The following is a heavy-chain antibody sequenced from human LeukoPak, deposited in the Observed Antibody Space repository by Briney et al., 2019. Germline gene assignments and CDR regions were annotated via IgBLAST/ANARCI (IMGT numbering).Heavy chain of an antibody. V-gene: IGHV4-59*01. CDR2: IHYSGST. J-gene: IGHJ4*02. CDR3: ARDGVAGGFDY. Sequence: SEALSLTCTVSGGSIGSYYWNWIRQPPGRGLEWIGYIHYSGSTNHNASLKSRVTISVDTSKNQFSLKLSSVTAADTAVYYCARDGVAGGFDYWGQGTLVTVSS. D-gene: IGHD6-19*01. CDR1: GGSIGSYY.